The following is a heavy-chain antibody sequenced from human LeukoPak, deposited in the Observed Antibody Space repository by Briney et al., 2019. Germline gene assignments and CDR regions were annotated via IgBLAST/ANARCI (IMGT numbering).Heavy chain of an antibody. D-gene: IGHD6-6*01. V-gene: IGHV3-11*01. CDR2: ISSGGSTT. Sequence: GGSLRLSCAASGFTLSDHYMSWIRQAPGKGLECVSYISSGGSTTYYTDSVKGRFTISRDNGKNALYLQMNSLRAEDTAVYYCAREIAADRGFDSWGQGTLVTVSS. CDR1: GFTLSDHY. CDR3: AREIAADRGFDS. J-gene: IGHJ4*02.